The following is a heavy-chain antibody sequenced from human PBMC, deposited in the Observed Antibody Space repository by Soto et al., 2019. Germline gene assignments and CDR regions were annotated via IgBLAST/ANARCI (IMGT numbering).Heavy chain of an antibody. CDR2: ISGYSGST. D-gene: IGHD6-19*01. Sequence: QVQLVQSGAEVKKPGASVKVSCKASDYTFTRNGISWVRQAPGQGLEWMGWISGYSGSTNYAQKFQGRVTMTTDTPTSKAYMELRSMRSDDTAVYYCATFYSSCWPRGHLDNWVQGNLVTVSS. CDR1: DYTFTRNG. V-gene: IGHV1-18*01. J-gene: IGHJ4*02. CDR3: ATFYSSCWPRGHLDN.